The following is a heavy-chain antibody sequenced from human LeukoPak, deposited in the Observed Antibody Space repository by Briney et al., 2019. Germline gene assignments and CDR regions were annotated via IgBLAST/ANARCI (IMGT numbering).Heavy chain of an antibody. Sequence: TPSETLSLTCAVYGGSFSGYYWSWIRQPPGKGLEWIGEINHSGSTNYNPSLKSRVTISVDTSKNQFSLKLSSVTAADTAVYYCAREASTEAIHAFDPWGQGTLVTVSA. D-gene: IGHD2-21*01. V-gene: IGHV4-34*01. CDR1: GGSFSGYY. J-gene: IGHJ5*02. CDR3: AREASTEAIHAFDP. CDR2: INHSGST.